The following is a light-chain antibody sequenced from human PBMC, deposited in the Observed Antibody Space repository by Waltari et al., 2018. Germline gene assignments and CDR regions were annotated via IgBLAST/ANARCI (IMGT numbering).Light chain of an antibody. V-gene: IGKV3-20*01. CDR3: QKHDRLPAT. J-gene: IGKJ1*01. CDR2: GAS. CDR1: QSIGRY. Sequence: EIVLTQSPDTLSLSPGERATLSCRASQSIGRYLVWYQQKPGQAPRLLIYGASTRASGIPDRFSGSGSGTDFSLTNSRLEPEDFAVYHCQKHDRLPATFGQGTKVEIK.